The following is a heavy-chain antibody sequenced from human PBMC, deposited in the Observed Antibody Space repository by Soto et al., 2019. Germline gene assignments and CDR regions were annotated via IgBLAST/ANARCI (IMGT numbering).Heavy chain of an antibody. V-gene: IGHV4-61*01. CDR3: ARKRPTRYNYYGMDV. CDR2: IFYSGTT. Sequence: QVQLQESGPGLVKPSETLSLICTVSGGSISGSISNFYWSWIRQPPGKGLEWIGHIFYSGTTNYNPSLKSRVTISVDTSKTQFSLKLSSVTAVDTAVYYCARKRPTRYNYYGMDVWSQGTTVTVSS. D-gene: IGHD2-2*01. J-gene: IGHJ6*02. CDR1: GGSISGSISNFY.